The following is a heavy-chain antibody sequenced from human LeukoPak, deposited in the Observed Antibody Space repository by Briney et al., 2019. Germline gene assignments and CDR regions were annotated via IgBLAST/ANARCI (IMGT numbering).Heavy chain of an antibody. CDR1: GYTFTGYY. CDR2: INPNSGGT. J-gene: IGHJ6*02. V-gene: IGHV1-2*02. Sequence: ASVKVSCKASGYTFTGYYIHWVRQAPGQGLEWMGWINPNSGGTNYAQKFQGRVTMTRDTSISTAYMELSRLRSDDTAVYYCARAPIYFDWLLLVGNQASYYYGMDVRGQGTTVTVSS. D-gene: IGHD3-9*01. CDR3: ARAPIYFDWLLLVGNQASYYYGMDV.